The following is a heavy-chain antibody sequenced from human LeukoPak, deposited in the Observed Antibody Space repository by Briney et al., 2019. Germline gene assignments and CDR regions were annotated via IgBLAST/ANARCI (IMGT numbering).Heavy chain of an antibody. D-gene: IGHD6-6*01. CDR3: ARAAYMSSPDY. J-gene: IGHJ4*02. CDR2: IDNDGSST. V-gene: IGHV3-74*01. Sequence: GGSLRLSCAASGFTFSGYWMLWVRQAPGKGPVWVSRIDNDGSSTTYADSVTGRFTISRDNAKNTLYLQMSRLRGEDTAVYYCARAAYMSSPDYWSQRTLVTVSS. CDR1: GFTFSGYW.